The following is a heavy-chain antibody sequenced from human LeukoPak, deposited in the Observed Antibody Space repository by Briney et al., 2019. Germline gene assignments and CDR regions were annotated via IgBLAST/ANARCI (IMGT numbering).Heavy chain of an antibody. Sequence: ASVKVSCKASGYTFTAYYIHWVRQAPGQGLEWMGWINPNSGGTNYAQKFQGRVTMTRDTSISTAYMELSRLRSDDTAVYYCARGPPLYSSSSNWFDPWGQGTLVTVSS. CDR3: ARGPPLYSSSSNWFDP. CDR2: INPNSGGT. V-gene: IGHV1-2*02. D-gene: IGHD6-13*01. J-gene: IGHJ5*02. CDR1: GYTFTAYY.